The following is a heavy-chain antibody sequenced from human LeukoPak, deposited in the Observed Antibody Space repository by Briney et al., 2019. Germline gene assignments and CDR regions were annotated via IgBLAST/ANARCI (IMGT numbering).Heavy chain of an antibody. J-gene: IGHJ4*02. CDR3: TRGRNSAFDY. D-gene: IGHD1-14*01. CDR1: GNSVSSNGVA. V-gene: IGHV6-1*01. CDR2: TYYGSKWSN. Sequence: SQTLSLTCVISGNSVSSNGVAWNWVRQSPSRGLEWLGRTYYGSKWSNDYALSVKSRITINPDTSKNQFSLQLNSVTPEDTAVYYCTRGRNSAFDYWGQGTLVTVSS.